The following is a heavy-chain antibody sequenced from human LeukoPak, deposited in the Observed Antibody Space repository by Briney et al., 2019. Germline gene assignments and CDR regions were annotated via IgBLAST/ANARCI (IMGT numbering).Heavy chain of an antibody. Sequence: ASVKVSCKASGYTFTGYYMYWVRQAPGQGLEWMGRINPNSGGTDYAQNFQGRLTMTRDTSIRTAYMELSRLRSDDTAVYYCARGYCSGGTCYLVENWFDPWGQGTLVTVSA. CDR2: INPNSGGT. CDR1: GYTFTGYY. D-gene: IGHD2-15*01. V-gene: IGHV1-2*06. CDR3: ARGYCSGGTCYLVENWFDP. J-gene: IGHJ5*02.